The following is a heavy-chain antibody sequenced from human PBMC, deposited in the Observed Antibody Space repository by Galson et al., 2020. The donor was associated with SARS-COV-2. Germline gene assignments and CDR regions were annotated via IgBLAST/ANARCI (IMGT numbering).Heavy chain of an antibody. V-gene: IGHV3-74*01. CDR3: ARGDMGNDYFDY. J-gene: IGHJ4*02. CDR1: GFTSSSYW. D-gene: IGHD7-27*01. CDR2: IYSEGSST. Sequence: GGSLRLSCAASGFTSSSYWMHRVRQAPGKGLVWVSRIYSEGSSTSNADSVKGRFTVSGDNAKNTLYLQMNSLRAEDTAVYYCARGDMGNDYFDYWGQGTLVTVSS.